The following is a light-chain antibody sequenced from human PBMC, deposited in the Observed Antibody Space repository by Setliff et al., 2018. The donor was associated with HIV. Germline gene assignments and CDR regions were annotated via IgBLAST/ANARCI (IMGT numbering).Light chain of an antibody. J-gene: IGLJ1*01. CDR1: SNDFGSYDY. Sequence: QSALTQPASVSGSPGQSITISCTGTSNDFGSYDYVSWYQHQPGKVPKLMIYEVSNRPSGVSNRFSGSKSGNTASLTISGLQAEDEADYYCSSYTSSYTFVFGTGTKVTVL. CDR2: EVS. V-gene: IGLV2-14*01. CDR3: SSYTSSYTFV.